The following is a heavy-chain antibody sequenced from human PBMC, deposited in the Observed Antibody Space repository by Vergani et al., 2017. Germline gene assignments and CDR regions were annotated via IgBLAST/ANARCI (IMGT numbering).Heavy chain of an antibody. Sequence: EVQLVESGGGLVKPGGSLRLSCAASGFTFSSYSMNWVRQAPGKGLEWVSSISSSSSYIYYADSVKGRFTISRDNAKNSLYLDMSSLRAEDTAVYYCARAKLGFDAFDIWGQGTMVTVSS. CDR1: GFTFSSYS. V-gene: IGHV3-21*01. CDR3: ARAKLGFDAFDI. D-gene: IGHD7-27*01. J-gene: IGHJ3*02. CDR2: ISSSSSYI.